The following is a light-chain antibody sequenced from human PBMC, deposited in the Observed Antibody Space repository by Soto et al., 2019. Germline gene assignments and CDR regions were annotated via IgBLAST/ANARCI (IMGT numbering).Light chain of an antibody. CDR3: QQRSTWLPLT. J-gene: IGKJ4*01. CDR2: DAS. V-gene: IGKV3-11*01. CDR1: QSVSSY. Sequence: EIVLTQSPATLSLSPGERATLSCRASQSVSSYLAWYQQKPGQAPRLLIYDASNRATGIPARFSGSGSGTDYTLTIRSIEPEDFAVYYCQQRSTWLPLTFGGGTKVEIK.